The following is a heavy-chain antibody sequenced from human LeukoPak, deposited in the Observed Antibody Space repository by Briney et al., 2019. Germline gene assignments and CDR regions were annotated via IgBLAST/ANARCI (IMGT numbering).Heavy chain of an antibody. CDR1: GFTVSTNY. CDR3: ARRAGGYSHPYDY. CDR2: IYSGGST. J-gene: IGHJ4*02. V-gene: IGHV3-53*01. Sequence: GGSLGLSCVVSGFTVSTNYMSWVRQAPGKGLEWVSLIYSGGSTYYADSVKGRFTISRDNSKNTLYLQMNSLRAEDTAVYYCARRAGGYSHPYDYWGQGTLVTVSS. D-gene: IGHD4-23*01.